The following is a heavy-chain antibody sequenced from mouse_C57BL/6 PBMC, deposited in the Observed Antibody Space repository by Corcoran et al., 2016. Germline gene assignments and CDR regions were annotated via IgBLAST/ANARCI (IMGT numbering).Heavy chain of an antibody. D-gene: IGHD1-1*02. J-gene: IGHJ2*01. CDR2: IYPGSGNT. V-gene: IGHV1-66*01. Sequence: QVQLQQSGPELVKPGASVKISCKASGYSFTSYYIHWVKQRPGQGLEWIGWIYPGSGNTKYNEKFKDKATLTADTSSSTAYMQLSSLTSEDSAVYYCAREGGKGTFDYWGQGTTLTVSS. CDR1: GYSFTSYY. CDR3: AREGGKGTFDY.